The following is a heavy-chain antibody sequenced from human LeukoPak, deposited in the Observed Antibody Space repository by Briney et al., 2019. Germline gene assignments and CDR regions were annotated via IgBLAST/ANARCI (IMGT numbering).Heavy chain of an antibody. CDR2: ISSSSSYI. CDR1: GFTFSSYS. J-gene: IGHJ6*03. CDR3: ARLSAYYYGSYFYYYMDV. D-gene: IGHD3-10*01. Sequence: GGSLRLSCAASGFTFSSYSMNWVRQAPGKGLEWVSSISSSSSYIYSADSVKGRFTISRDNTKKSVYLHMSSLRAEDTALYYCARLSAYYYGSYFYYYMDVWGKGTTVTVSS. V-gene: IGHV3-21*01.